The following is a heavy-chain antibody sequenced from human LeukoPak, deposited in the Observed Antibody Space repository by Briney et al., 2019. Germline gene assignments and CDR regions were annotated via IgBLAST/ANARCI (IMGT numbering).Heavy chain of an antibody. CDR3: VRGGGSGQTDNWFDS. D-gene: IGHD2-15*01. J-gene: IGHJ5*01. V-gene: IGHV3-74*01. Sequence: PGGSLRLSCAASGFTSSSYWMHWVRQAPGKGLVWVSRMTGDGSTTSYADSVKGRFTISRDNAQNTLYLQMNSLRADDTAVYYCVRGGGSGQTDNWFDSWGQGALVTVSS. CDR2: MTGDGSTT. CDR1: GFTSSSYW.